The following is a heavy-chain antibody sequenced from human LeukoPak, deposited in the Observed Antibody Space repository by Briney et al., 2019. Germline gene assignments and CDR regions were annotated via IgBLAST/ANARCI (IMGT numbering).Heavy chain of an antibody. J-gene: IGHJ4*02. CDR2: INPNSGGT. V-gene: IGHV1-2*02. CDR3: ARATGARDLLKVFDY. D-gene: IGHD1-26*01. CDR1: GYTFTGYY. Sequence: GASVTVSCKASGYTFTGYYMHWVRQAPGQGLEWMGWINPNSGGTNYAQKFQGRVTMTRDTSISTAYMELSRLRSDDTAVYYCARATGARDLLKVFDYWGQGTLVTVSS.